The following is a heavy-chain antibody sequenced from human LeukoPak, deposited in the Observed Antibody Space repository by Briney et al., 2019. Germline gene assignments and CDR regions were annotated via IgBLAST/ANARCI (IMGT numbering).Heavy chain of an antibody. Sequence: PGGSLRLSCAASGLTFSDYWMTWVRQAPGKGLEWVANIKQDGSEKHYVESVKGRFTISRDNAKNSLYLQMNSLRAEDTAVYYCATGRRLPYWGRGTLVTVSS. V-gene: IGHV3-7*01. CDR1: GLTFSDYW. J-gene: IGHJ4*02. CDR2: IKQDGSEK. CDR3: ATGRRLPY.